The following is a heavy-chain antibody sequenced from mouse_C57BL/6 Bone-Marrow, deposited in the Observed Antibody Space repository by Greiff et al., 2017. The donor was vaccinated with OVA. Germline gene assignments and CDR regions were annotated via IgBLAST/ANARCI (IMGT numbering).Heavy chain of an antibody. CDR3: ARSEYGSSYDAMDY. J-gene: IGHJ4*01. V-gene: IGHV1-81*01. D-gene: IGHD1-1*01. CDR2: IYPRSGNT. CDR1: GYTFTSYG. Sequence: QVQLQQSGAELARPGASVKLSCKASGYTFTSYGISWVKQRTGQGLEWIGEIYPRSGNTYYNEKFKGKATLTADKSSSTAYMELRSLTSEDSAVYFCARSEYGSSYDAMDYWGQGTSVTVSS.